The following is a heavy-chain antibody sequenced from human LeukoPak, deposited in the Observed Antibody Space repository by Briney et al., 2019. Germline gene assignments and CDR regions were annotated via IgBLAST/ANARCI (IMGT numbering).Heavy chain of an antibody. D-gene: IGHD4-23*01. J-gene: IGHJ6*04. CDR2: INQDGSEK. Sequence: GGSLRLSCAASGFTFSSYWMNWVRQAPGKGLEWVANINQDGSEKYYVDSVKGRFTISRDNSKNTLYLQMNSLRAEDTAVYYCAKPYGGPPDVWGKGTTVTISS. V-gene: IGHV3-7*01. CDR3: AKPYGGPPDV. CDR1: GFTFSSYW.